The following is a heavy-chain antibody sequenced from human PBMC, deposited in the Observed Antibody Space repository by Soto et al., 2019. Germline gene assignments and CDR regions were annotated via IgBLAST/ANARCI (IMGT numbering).Heavy chain of an antibody. J-gene: IGHJ1*01. CDR3: AREGKGYCSGGSCYSAEYFQH. CDR2: IYYSGST. CDR1: GGSIRSGGYY. D-gene: IGHD2-15*01. V-gene: IGHV4-31*03. Sequence: QVQLQESGPGLVKPSQTLSLTCTVSGGSIRSGGYYWSWIRQHPGKGLEWIGYIYYSGSTYYNPSLKSRVTISVDTSKNQFSLKLSSVTAADTAVYYCAREGKGYCSGGSCYSAEYFQHWGQGTLVTVSS.